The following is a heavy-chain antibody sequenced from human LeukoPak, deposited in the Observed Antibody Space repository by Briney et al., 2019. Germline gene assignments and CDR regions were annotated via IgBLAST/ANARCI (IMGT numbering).Heavy chain of an antibody. V-gene: IGHV4-39*01. CDR1: GGSISSSSYY. J-gene: IGHJ4*02. D-gene: IGHD4-17*01. Sequence: SETLSLTCTVSGGSISSSSYYWGWIRQPPGKGLEWIGSIHYSGSTYYNPSLKSRVTISVDTSKNQFSLKLSSVTAADTAVYYCARRDGDTIYWGQGTLVTVSS. CDR2: IHYSGST. CDR3: ARRDGDTIY.